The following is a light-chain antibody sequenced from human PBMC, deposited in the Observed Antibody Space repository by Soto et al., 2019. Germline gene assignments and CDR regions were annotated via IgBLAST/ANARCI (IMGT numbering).Light chain of an antibody. V-gene: IGKV3-20*01. CDR2: GVS. Sequence: IGLTQSPGTVSLSPGERATLSCRASQSVSSNYFAWYQQKPGQAPRLLIYGVSSRATGIPDRFSGSGSGTDFTLTISILEPEDFAVYYCEQYGSSPRTFGQGTKVDIK. J-gene: IGKJ1*01. CDR1: QSVSSNY. CDR3: EQYGSSPRT.